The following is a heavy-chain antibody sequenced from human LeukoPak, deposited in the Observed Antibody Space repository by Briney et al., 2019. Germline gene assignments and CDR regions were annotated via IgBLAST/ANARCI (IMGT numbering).Heavy chain of an antibody. CDR2: IYYSGST. CDR1: GGSISSGGYY. V-gene: IGHV4-31*03. Sequence: SQTLSLTCTVSGGSISSGGYYWSWIRQHPGKGLEWIGYIYYSGSTYYNPSLKSRVTISVDTSKNQFSLKLSSVTAADTAVYYCARGTALRGAGFDYWGQGTLVTVSS. CDR3: ARGTALRGAGFDY. D-gene: IGHD1-1*01. J-gene: IGHJ4*02.